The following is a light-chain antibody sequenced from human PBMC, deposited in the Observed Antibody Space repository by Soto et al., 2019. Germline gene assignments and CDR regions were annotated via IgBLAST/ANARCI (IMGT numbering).Light chain of an antibody. CDR3: QQRGNWPVLT. CDR1: QSVSSY. V-gene: IGKV3-11*01. CDR2: DAS. J-gene: IGKJ4*01. Sequence: EIVLTQSPATLSLSPGERATLSCRSSQSVSSYLAWYQQKPGQAPRLLIYDASNRATGIPARFSGSGSGTDFTLTISSLEPEDYAVYCCQQRGNWPVLTFGGGTKVEIK.